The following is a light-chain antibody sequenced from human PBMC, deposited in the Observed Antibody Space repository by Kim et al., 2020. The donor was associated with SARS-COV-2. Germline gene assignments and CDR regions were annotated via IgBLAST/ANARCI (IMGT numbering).Light chain of an antibody. J-gene: IGKJ2*01. Sequence: LSVSPGDRATLSCRASQNIRDNLAWYQQKPGQAPRLLIYDASTRATDIPARFSGSGSGTEFTLTISSLQSEDCALYYCQQYNDWRTFGQGTKLEI. CDR2: DAS. V-gene: IGKV3-15*01. CDR3: QQYNDWRT. CDR1: QNIRDN.